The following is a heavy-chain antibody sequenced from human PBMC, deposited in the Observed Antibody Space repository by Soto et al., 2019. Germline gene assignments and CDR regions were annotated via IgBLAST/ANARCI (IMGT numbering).Heavy chain of an antibody. CDR2: ISYSGSP. CDR1: RGSISSSY. CDR3: AREGDGYNWAAWFDP. V-gene: IGHV4-59*01. J-gene: IGHJ5*02. Sequence: QVQLQESGPGLVKPSETLSLTCTVSRGSISSSYWTWIRQPPGKGLEWIGYISYSGSPNYNPSLKSRVTISADTSKNQFSLNLSSVTAADTAVYYCAREGDGYNWAAWFDPWGQGTLVTVSS. D-gene: IGHD5-12*01.